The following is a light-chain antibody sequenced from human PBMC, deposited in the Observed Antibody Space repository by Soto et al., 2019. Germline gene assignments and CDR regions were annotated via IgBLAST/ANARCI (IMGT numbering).Light chain of an antibody. J-gene: IGKJ1*01. CDR3: QQSYSSPPT. CDR2: AAS. CDR1: QSISNH. V-gene: IGKV1-39*01. Sequence: DIQMTQSPSSLSASVEDRVIITCRASQSISNHLNWYQQKPGKAPKLLIFAASSLQSGVPSRFSVSRSGPDFTLTISSLQPEDFATYYCQQSYSSPPTFGHGTKVEIK.